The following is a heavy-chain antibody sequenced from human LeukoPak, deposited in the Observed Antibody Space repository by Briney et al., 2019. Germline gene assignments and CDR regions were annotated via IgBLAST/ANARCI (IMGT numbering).Heavy chain of an antibody. J-gene: IGHJ4*02. Sequence: PGGSLRLSCAASGFTFSSYAMSWVRQAPGKGLEWVSAISGSGGSTYYADSVKGRFTISRDNAKNTLYLQMNSLRAEDTAVYYCARSDYYYDSSGYYVRYWGQGTLVTVSS. V-gene: IGHV3-23*01. CDR1: GFTFSSYA. CDR3: ARSDYYYDSSGYYVRY. D-gene: IGHD3-22*01. CDR2: ISGSGGST.